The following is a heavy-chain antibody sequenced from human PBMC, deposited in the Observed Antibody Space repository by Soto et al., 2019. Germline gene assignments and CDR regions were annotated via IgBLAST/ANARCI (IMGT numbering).Heavy chain of an antibody. Sequence: PSETLSLTCTVSGGSMSSYYWSWIRQPPGKGLEWIGYIYYSGSTNYNPSLKSRVTISVDTSKNQFSLKLSSVTAADTAVYYCARVASSGWYGAFDYWGQGTLVTVSS. CDR3: ARVASSGWYGAFDY. D-gene: IGHD6-19*01. V-gene: IGHV4-59*01. CDR2: IYYSGST. J-gene: IGHJ4*02. CDR1: GGSMSSYY.